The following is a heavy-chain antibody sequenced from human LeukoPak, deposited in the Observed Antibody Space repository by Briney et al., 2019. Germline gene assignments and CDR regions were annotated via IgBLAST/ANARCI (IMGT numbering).Heavy chain of an antibody. V-gene: IGHV3-30-3*01. Sequence: PGGSLRLSCAASGFTFSSYAMHWVRQAPGKGLERVAVISYDGSNKYYADSVKGRFTISRDNSKNTLYLQMNSLRAEDTAVYYCARGNYYYDSSGYYYGEYFQHWGQGTLVTVSS. CDR3: ARGNYYYDSSGYYYGEYFQH. CDR2: ISYDGSNK. J-gene: IGHJ1*01. CDR1: GFTFSSYA. D-gene: IGHD3-22*01.